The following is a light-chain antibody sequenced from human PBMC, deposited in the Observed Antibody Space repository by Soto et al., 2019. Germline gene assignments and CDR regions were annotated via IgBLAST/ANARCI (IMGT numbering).Light chain of an antibody. CDR1: QSLLHRNGYNY. V-gene: IGKV2-28*01. CDR2: LGS. CDR3: MQALQTSFT. Sequence: DIVMTQSPLSLSVTPGEPASISCRCSQSLLHRNGYNYLDWYLEKPGQSHQLLISLGSNRASGVRDRLSGSGSGRDFTLNITRVEAGDVGVYYCMQALQTSFTFGPGTRVDI. J-gene: IGKJ3*01.